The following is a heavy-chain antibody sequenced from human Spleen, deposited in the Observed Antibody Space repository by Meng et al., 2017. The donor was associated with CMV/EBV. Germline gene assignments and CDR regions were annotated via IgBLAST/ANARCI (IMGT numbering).Heavy chain of an antibody. CDR1: GYTFTAHY. CDR2: IHPHRGDT. J-gene: IGHJ3*02. V-gene: IGHV1-2*02. Sequence: ASVKVSCKASGYTFTAHYFHWVRQAPGQGLEWMGWIHPHRGDTNYAQNFQGRATMTRDTSSSTAYMELNRLTSDDTAVYYCARDRDSTSGLDAFDIWGQGTMVTVSS. D-gene: IGHD2-2*01. CDR3: ARDRDSTSGLDAFDI.